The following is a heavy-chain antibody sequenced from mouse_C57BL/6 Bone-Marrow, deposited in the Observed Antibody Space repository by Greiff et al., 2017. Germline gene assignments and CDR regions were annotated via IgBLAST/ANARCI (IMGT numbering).Heavy chain of an antibody. V-gene: IGHV3-6*01. CDR1: GYSITSGYY. CDR2: ISYDGSN. J-gene: IGHJ2*01. D-gene: IGHD2-4*01. Sequence: EVQLVESGPGLVKPSQSLSLTCSVTGYSITSGYYWNWIRQFPGNKLEWMGYISYDGSNNYNPSLKNRISITLDTSKNQFFLKLNSVTTEDTATYYCARGRYYDYDEDYFDFWGQGTTLTVSS. CDR3: ARGRYYDYDEDYFDF.